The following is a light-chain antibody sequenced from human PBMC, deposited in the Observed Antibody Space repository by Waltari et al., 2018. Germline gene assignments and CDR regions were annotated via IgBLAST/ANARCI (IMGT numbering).Light chain of an antibody. J-gene: IGLJ2*01. CDR3: YSATDNIVL. Sequence: SYDLTQPSSVSVSPGQTARITCSGDLLAKKYTRWFQQKPGQAPVSVIYKDTVRPSGIPERFSGSSSGTTVTLTINGAQAEDEADYYCYSATDNIVLFGGGTKLTVL. CDR1: LLAKKY. V-gene: IGLV3-27*01. CDR2: KDT.